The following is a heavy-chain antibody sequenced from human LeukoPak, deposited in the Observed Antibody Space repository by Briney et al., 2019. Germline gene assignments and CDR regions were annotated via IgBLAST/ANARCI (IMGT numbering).Heavy chain of an antibody. D-gene: IGHD3-22*01. CDR1: GFTFSSYA. Sequence: GGSLRLSCAASGFTFSSYAMSWVRQAPGKGLEWVSAISGSGGSTYYADSVKGRFTISRDNSKNTLYLQMNSLRAEDTAVYYCATLPSYYYDSTTNWGQGTLVTVSS. J-gene: IGHJ4*02. V-gene: IGHV3-23*01. CDR2: ISGSGGST. CDR3: ATLPSYYYDSTTN.